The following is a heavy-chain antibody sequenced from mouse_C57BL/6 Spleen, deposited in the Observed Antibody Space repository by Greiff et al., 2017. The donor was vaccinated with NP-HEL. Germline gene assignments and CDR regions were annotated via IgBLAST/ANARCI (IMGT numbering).Heavy chain of an antibody. J-gene: IGHJ4*01. CDR3: TRERGSSGYEAMDY. Sequence: EVQGVESGEGLVKPGGSLKLSCAASGFTFSSYAMSWVRQTPEKRLEWVAYISSGGDYIYYADTVKGRFTISRDNARNTLYLQMSSLKSEDTAMYYCTRERGSSGYEAMDYWGQGTSVTVSS. D-gene: IGHD3-2*02. CDR2: ISSGGDYI. CDR1: GFTFSSYA. V-gene: IGHV5-9-1*02.